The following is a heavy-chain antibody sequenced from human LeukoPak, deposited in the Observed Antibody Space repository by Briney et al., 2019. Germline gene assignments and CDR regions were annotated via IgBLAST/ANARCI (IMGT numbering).Heavy chain of an antibody. CDR3: ARPLGAYYDYVWGSYPKEDYFDY. J-gene: IGHJ4*02. Sequence: ASVKVSCKASGYTFTSYAMHWVRQAPGQRLEWMGWINAGNGNTKYSQKFQGRVTITRDTSASTAHMELSSLRSEDTAVYYCARPLGAYYDYVWGSYPKEDYFDYWGQGTLVTVSS. CDR1: GYTFTSYA. D-gene: IGHD3-16*02. V-gene: IGHV1-3*01. CDR2: INAGNGNT.